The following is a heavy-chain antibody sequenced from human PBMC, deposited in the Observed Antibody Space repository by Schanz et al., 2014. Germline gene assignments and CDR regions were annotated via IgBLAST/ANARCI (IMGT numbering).Heavy chain of an antibody. J-gene: IGHJ5*01. D-gene: IGHD3-16*01. CDR2: ISDNGIST. CDR1: GFGFDDYA. Sequence: EVQLVESGGGVVRPGGSLRLSCAASGFGFDDYAMSWVRQAPGKGLEWVSGISDNGISTYYADSVKGRFSISRENSKSILYLQMNSLRAEDTAVYYCAKDLYNYGIFDSWGQGTLVAVSS. CDR3: AKDLYNYGIFDS. V-gene: IGHV3-20*04.